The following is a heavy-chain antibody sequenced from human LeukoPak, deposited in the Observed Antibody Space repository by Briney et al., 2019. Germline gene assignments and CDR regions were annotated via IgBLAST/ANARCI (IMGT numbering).Heavy chain of an antibody. D-gene: IGHD2-2*01. CDR2: INPNSGGT. J-gene: IGHJ6*02. CDR1: GYTFTGYY. Sequence: ASVKVSCKASGYTFTGYYIHWVRQAPGQGLEWMGWINPNSGGTNYAQKFQGRVTMTRDTSISTAYMELRSLRSDDTAVYYCATEVDCSTTSCYALGYYGLEVWGQGTTVTVSS. V-gene: IGHV1-2*02. CDR3: ATEVDCSTTSCYALGYYGLEV.